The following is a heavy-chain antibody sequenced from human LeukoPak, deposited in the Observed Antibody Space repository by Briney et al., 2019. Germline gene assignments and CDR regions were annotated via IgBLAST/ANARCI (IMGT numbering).Heavy chain of an antibody. CDR2: IEPSDSYT. D-gene: IGHD6-19*01. Sequence: GESLKISFKGPGYRFTSYWISWVRQMPGKGLEWMGRIEPSDSYTNYSPSFQGHVTISADKSISTAYLPWSSLKASDSAMYYCASQLYSSGWVDYWGQGTLVTVSS. V-gene: IGHV5-10-1*01. CDR1: GYRFTSYW. CDR3: ASQLYSSGWVDY. J-gene: IGHJ4*02.